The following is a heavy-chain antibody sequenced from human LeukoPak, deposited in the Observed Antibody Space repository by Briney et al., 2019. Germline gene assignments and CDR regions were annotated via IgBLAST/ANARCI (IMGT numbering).Heavy chain of an antibody. D-gene: IGHD6-19*01. CDR3: VRRKNSAWSTDAFDI. CDR1: GGSINSYY. V-gene: IGHV4-59*08. Sequence: PSETLSLTCTVSGGSINSYYWSWIRQPPGKGLEWVGYIYYSGSTSYNPSLKSRVTISVDTSKNQFSLKLNSVTAADTAVYYCVRRKNSAWSTDAFDIWGQGTMVTVSS. CDR2: IYYSGST. J-gene: IGHJ3*02.